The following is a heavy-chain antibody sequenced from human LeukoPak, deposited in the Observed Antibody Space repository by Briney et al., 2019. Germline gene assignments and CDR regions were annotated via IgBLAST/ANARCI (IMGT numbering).Heavy chain of an antibody. CDR2: INPNSGGT. J-gene: IGHJ4*02. CDR3: ARDSSGGYPDY. V-gene: IGHV1-2*02. CDR1: GYSFTGYY. Sequence: ASVKVSCKASGYSFTGYYMHWVRQAPGQGLEWMGCINPNSGGTDYAQKFQGRVTMTRATSISTAYMELRRLRSDDTAVYYCARDSSGGYPDYWGQGTLVTVSA. D-gene: IGHD1-26*01.